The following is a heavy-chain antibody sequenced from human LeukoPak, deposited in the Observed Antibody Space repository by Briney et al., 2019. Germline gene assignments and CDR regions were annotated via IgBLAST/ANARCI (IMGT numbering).Heavy chain of an antibody. D-gene: IGHD6-6*01. Sequence: SETLSLTCAVYGGSFSGYYWSWFRQPPGKGREWIGEINHSGSTNYNPSLSLKSRVTISLDTSKHQFSLLLNSVTAADTAVYYCAVSAAALFDPWGQGNLVTVSS. V-gene: IGHV4-34*01. J-gene: IGHJ5*02. CDR3: AVSAAALFDP. CDR2: INHSGST. CDR1: GGSFSGYY.